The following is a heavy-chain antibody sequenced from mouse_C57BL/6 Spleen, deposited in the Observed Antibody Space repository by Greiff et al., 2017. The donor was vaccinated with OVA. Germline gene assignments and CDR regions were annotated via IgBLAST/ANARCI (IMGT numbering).Heavy chain of an antibody. D-gene: IGHD1-1*01. CDR1: GYTFTGYW. CDR3: ACVYYGSSYRAY. Sequence: VQLQQSGAELMKPGASVKLSCKATGYTFTGYWIEWVKQRPGHGLEWIGEILPGSGSTNYTEKFKGKATVTADTSSNTAYMQLSSLTTEDSAIYYYACVYYGSSYRAYWGQGTLVTVSA. V-gene: IGHV1-9*01. CDR2: ILPGSGST. J-gene: IGHJ3*01.